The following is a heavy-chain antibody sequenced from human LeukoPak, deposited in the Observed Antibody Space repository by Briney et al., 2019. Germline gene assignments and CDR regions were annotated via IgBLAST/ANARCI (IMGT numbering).Heavy chain of an antibody. CDR2: SQNSGCT. J-gene: IGHJ4*02. V-gene: IGHV4-61*01. D-gene: IGHD3-10*01. CDR3: ARDYSGSLDY. CDR1: GASLSSGHG. Sequence: SETLSLTCTVSGASLSSGHGWSWIRQPPGKGLEWIGYSQNSGCTNCNPSLKSRVTISVDTSKNQFSLKLSSVTAADTAIYYCARDYSGSLDYWGQGILVTVTS.